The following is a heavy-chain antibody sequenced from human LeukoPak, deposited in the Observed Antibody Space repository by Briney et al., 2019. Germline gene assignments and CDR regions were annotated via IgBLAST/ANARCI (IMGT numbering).Heavy chain of an antibody. CDR2: IIPIFGTA. CDR3: ARAPRYCSGGSCYLDAFDI. D-gene: IGHD2-15*01. J-gene: IGHJ3*02. Sequence: SVKVSCKASGGTFSSYAISWVRQAPGQGLEWMGRIIPIFGTANYAQKFQGRVTITADESTSTAYMELSSLRSEDTAVYYCARAPRYCSGGSCYLDAFDIWGQGTMVTVSS. CDR1: GGTFSSYA. V-gene: IGHV1-69*13.